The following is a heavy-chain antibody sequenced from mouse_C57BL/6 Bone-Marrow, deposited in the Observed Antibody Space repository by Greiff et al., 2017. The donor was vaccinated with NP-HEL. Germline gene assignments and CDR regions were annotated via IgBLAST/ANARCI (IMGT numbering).Heavy chain of an antibody. V-gene: IGHV1-80*01. J-gene: IGHJ3*01. D-gene: IGHD2-1*01. Sequence: VKLVESGAELVKPGASVKISCKASGYAFSSYWMNWVKQRPGKGLEWIGQIYPGDGDTNYNGKFKGKATLTADKSSSTAYMQLSSLTSEDSAVYFCAGGNYLFAYWGQGTLVTVSA. CDR2: IYPGDGDT. CDR1: GYAFSSYW. CDR3: AGGNYLFAY.